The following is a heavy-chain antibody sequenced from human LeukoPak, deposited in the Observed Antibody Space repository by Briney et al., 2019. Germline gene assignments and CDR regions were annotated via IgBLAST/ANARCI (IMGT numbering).Heavy chain of an antibody. CDR2: IYYSGST. J-gene: IGHJ4*02. CDR1: GGSISSHH. D-gene: IGHD6-13*01. V-gene: IGHV4-59*08. Sequence: SETLSLTCTVSGGSISSHHWSWIRQPPGKGLEWIGYIYYSGSTNYKPSLKSRVTISVDTSKNQFSLKLTSVTGADAAVYYCARHLDIAASGTFDYWGQGTLVTVSS. CDR3: ARHLDIAASGTFDY.